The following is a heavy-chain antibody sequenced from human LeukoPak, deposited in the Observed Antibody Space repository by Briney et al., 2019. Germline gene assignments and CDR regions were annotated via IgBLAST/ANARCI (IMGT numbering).Heavy chain of an antibody. V-gene: IGHV3-23*01. Sequence: PGGSLRLSCAASGFTFSSYAMSWVRQAPGKGLEWVSAISGSGGSTYYADSVKGRFTISRDNAKNSLYLQMNSLRDEDTAVYYCARASGGNGDYWGQGTLVTVSS. CDR1: GFTFSSYA. J-gene: IGHJ4*02. CDR2: ISGSGGST. D-gene: IGHD4-23*01. CDR3: ARASGGNGDY.